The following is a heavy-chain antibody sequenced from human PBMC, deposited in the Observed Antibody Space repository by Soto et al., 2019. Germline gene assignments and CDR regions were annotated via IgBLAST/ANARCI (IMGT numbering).Heavy chain of an antibody. CDR2: IYYSGST. CDR1: GGSINNYY. CDR3: ASTYSSSHFNFDI. V-gene: IGHV4-59*13. D-gene: IGHD6-13*01. J-gene: IGHJ3*02. Sequence: QMQLQESGPGLVKPSETLSLTCTVSGGSINNYYWSWIRQPPGKGLEWIGYIYYSGSTYSNPSLKSRVTISVDTSKNHFSLKLTSVTAADTAIYYCASTYSSSHFNFDIWGQGTMVTVSS.